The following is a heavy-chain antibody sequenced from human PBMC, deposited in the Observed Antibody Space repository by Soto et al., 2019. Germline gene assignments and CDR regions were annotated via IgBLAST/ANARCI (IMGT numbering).Heavy chain of an antibody. V-gene: IGHV1-2*04. J-gene: IGHJ4*01. Sequence: AXVKVSCKTSGYSFTDYKLHWVRQAPGQGLEWMGWVNPNGGGSNSAQKFQGSVTMTWDTSITTAYLDLTRLTTNDTATYFCATWVDYGDFEGFDFWG. CDR3: ATWVDYGDFEGFDF. CDR1: GYSFTDYK. D-gene: IGHD4-17*01. CDR2: VNPNGGGS.